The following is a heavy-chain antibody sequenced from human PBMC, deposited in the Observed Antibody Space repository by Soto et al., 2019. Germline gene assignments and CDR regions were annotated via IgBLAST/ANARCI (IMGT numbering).Heavy chain of an antibody. V-gene: IGHV1-3*01. CDR1: GYTFTSYA. J-gene: IGHJ4*02. CDR2: INAGNGNT. Sequence: VQLVQSGAEVKKPGASVKVSCKASGYTFTSYAMHWVRQAPGQRLEWMGWINAGNGNTKYSQKFQGRVTITRDTSASTAYMETSSLRSEDTAVYDCARGPGGPHGPVAYWGQGTLVTASS. D-gene: IGHD2-15*01. CDR3: ARGPGGPHGPVAY.